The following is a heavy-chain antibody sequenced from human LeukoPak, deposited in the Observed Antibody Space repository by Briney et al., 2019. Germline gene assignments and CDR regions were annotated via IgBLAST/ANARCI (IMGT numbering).Heavy chain of an antibody. J-gene: IGHJ4*02. Sequence: PGWSLRLSCAASGFTFRNYGMHWVRQAPGKGLEWVAFIRYDGSNKYFADSVKGRFTISRDNSKNTLSLQMNSLRPEDTALYYCASLDSWGQGTLVTVSS. CDR3: ASLDS. V-gene: IGHV3-30*02. CDR2: IRYDGSNK. CDR1: GFTFRNYG.